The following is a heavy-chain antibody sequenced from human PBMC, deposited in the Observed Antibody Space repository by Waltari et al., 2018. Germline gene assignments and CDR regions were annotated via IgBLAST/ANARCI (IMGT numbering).Heavy chain of an antibody. CDR3: AKVVTNWFDP. D-gene: IGHD2-21*02. CDR2: ITAGTTT. V-gene: IGHV3-23*01. J-gene: IGHJ5*02. Sequence: EVQLLEYGGGLIQPGGSLTLSCGASGFTFSSYAMTWVRQAPGKGLEWVSSITAGTTTYYADSVKGRFTISRDNSKNTLYLQMNSLRAEDTAVYYCAKVVTNWFDPWGQGALVTVSS. CDR1: GFTFSSYA.